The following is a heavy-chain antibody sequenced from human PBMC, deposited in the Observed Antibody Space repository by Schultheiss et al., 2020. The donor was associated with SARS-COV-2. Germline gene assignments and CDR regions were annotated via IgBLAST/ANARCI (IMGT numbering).Heavy chain of an antibody. CDR2: IYYSGST. CDR1: GGSISSYY. J-gene: IGHJ4*02. D-gene: IGHD2-2*01. Sequence: SETLSLTCTVSGGSISSYYWSWIRQHPGKGLEWIGYIYYSGSTYYNPSLKSRVTISVDTSKNQFSLKLSSVTAADTAVYYCARKYCSSTSCYLFDYWGQGTLVTVSS. V-gene: IGHV4-59*06. CDR3: ARKYCSSTSCYLFDY.